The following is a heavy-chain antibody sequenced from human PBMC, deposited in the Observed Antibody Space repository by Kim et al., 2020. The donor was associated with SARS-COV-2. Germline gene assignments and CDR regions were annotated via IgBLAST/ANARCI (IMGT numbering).Heavy chain of an antibody. J-gene: IGHJ4*02. D-gene: IGHD6-13*01. CDR2: INHSGST. Sequence: SETLSLTCAVYGGSFSGYYWSWIRQPPGKGLEWIGEINHSGSTNYNPSLKSRVTISVDTSKNQFSLKLSSVTAADTAVYYCASTLGPDYSSSWYYWGQGTLVTVSS. CDR3: ASTLGPDYSSSWYY. CDR1: GGSFSGYY. V-gene: IGHV4-34*01.